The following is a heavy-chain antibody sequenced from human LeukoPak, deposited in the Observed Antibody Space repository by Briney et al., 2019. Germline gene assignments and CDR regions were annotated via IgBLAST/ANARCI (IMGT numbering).Heavy chain of an antibody. CDR1: GFTFSSYG. Sequence: PGGSLRLSCAASGFTFSSYGMHWVRQAPGKGLEWVAFIRYDGSNKYYADSVKGRFTISRDNSKNTLYLQMNSLRAEDTAVYYCALCGGSCHHAFGIWGQGTMVTVSS. V-gene: IGHV3-30*02. CDR2: IRYDGSNK. J-gene: IGHJ3*02. CDR3: ALCGGSCHHAFGI. D-gene: IGHD2-15*01.